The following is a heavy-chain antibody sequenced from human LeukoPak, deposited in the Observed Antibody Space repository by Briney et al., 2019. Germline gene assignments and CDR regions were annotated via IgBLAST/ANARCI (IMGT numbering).Heavy chain of an antibody. Sequence: GGSLRLSCAASGFTFSSYAMSWVRQAPGKGLEWVSGISGGSDSTYYADSAKGRFTISRDNFKNTLYLQMNSLRAEDTALYYCAKEYYGGNSDAFDIWGQGTMVTVSS. CDR3: AKEYYGGNSDAFDI. D-gene: IGHD4-23*01. CDR1: GFTFSSYA. J-gene: IGHJ3*02. V-gene: IGHV3-23*01. CDR2: ISGGSDST.